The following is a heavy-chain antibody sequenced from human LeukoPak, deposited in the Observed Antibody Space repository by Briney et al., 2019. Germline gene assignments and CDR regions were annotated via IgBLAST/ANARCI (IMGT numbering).Heavy chain of an antibody. J-gene: IGHJ4*02. Sequence: PGGSLRLSCVASGFTFNNYAMCWVRQAPGKGLEWVSTIGGSGAGTYYADSVKGRFTISRDNSKNTLYVHMNSLRAEDTAVYYCANRYCTSSSCSRTLENWGQGTLVTVSS. CDR2: IGGSGAGT. V-gene: IGHV3-23*01. CDR3: ANRYCTSSSCSRTLEN. D-gene: IGHD2-2*01. CDR1: GFTFNNYA.